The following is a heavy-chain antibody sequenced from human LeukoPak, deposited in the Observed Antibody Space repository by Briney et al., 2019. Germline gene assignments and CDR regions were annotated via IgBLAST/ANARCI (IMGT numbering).Heavy chain of an antibody. Sequence: GASVKVSCKASGGTFSSYAINWVRQATGQGLEWMGWMNPNSGNTGYAQKFQGRVTMTRNTSISTAYMELSSLRSEDTAVYYCASGNYGDYSFYYHGMDVWGQGTTVTVSS. CDR3: ASGNYGDYSFYYHGMDV. CDR2: MNPNSGNT. J-gene: IGHJ6*02. CDR1: GGTFSSYA. V-gene: IGHV1-8*02. D-gene: IGHD4-17*01.